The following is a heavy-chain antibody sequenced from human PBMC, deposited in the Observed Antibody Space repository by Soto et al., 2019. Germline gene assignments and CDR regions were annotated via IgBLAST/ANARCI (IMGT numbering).Heavy chain of an antibody. J-gene: IGHJ4*02. CDR2: IYDNDST. Sequence: QVQLQESGPGLVKPSQTLSLTCTVSGGSISSGGYYWSWIRQHPGKGLEWIGYIYDNDSTYYNPSLKSRVTMSVDMSRNQFSLKLSSVTAADTAVYYCARHHMAATDMYFDYWGRGTLVTVSS. V-gene: IGHV4-31*03. D-gene: IGHD6-19*01. CDR1: GGSISSGGYY. CDR3: ARHHMAATDMYFDY.